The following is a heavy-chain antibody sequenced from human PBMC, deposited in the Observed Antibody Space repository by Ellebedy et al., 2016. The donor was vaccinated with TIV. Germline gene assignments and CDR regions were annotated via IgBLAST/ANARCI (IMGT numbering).Heavy chain of an antibody. CDR1: GDSITNYY. V-gene: IGHV4-59*01. D-gene: IGHD3-22*01. Sequence: SETLSLXXSVSGDSITNYYWTWIRQPPGNGLEWIGFVHYRGSSNYNPSLKSRATISLDTSKKQFSLTVSSVTAEDTAVYYCAGDRMYYYDSSGSYSYYAMDVWGQGTTVTVSS. CDR2: VHYRGSS. J-gene: IGHJ6*02. CDR3: AGDRMYYYDSSGSYSYYAMDV.